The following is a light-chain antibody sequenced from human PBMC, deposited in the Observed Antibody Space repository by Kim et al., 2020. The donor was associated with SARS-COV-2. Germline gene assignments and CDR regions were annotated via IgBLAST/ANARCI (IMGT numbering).Light chain of an antibody. CDR1: QSVSHY. CDR3: QQRGDWPYT. V-gene: IGKV3-11*01. J-gene: IGKJ2*01. CDR2: DAS. Sequence: FLTPGERATLSGRASQSVSHYLAWYQQKPGQAPTLLIYDASNRATGIPARFSGSGSGTDFTLSISSLAPEDFALYYCQQRGDWPYTFGQGTKLEI.